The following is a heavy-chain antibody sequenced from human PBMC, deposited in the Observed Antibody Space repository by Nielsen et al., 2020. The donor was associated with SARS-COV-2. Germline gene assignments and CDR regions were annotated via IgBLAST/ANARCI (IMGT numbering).Heavy chain of an antibody. V-gene: IGHV4-4*07. Sequence: WLRQPPGKGLEWIGRIYTSGSTNYNPSLKSRVTMSVDTSKNQFSLKLSSVTAADTAVYYCARETAMVRGVTTRTYYYYGMDVWGQGTTVTVSS. CDR3: ARETAMVRGVTTRTYYYYGMDV. D-gene: IGHD3-10*01. CDR2: IYTSGST. J-gene: IGHJ6*02.